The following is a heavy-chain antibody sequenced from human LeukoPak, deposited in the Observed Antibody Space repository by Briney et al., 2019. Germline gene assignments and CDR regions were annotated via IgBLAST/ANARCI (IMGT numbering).Heavy chain of an antibody. D-gene: IGHD3-9*01. CDR1: GFIFRNYA. CDR3: AKWGDYDILTGYYVSDF. CDR2: ITGSGDST. J-gene: IGHJ4*02. V-gene: IGHV3-23*01. Sequence: PGAPLRLSCAASGFIFRNYAMSWVRQAPGKGLEWVSAITGSGDSTYYADSVKGRFTISRDNSKNTLYVEMNTLRAEDTAVYYCAKWGDYDILTGYYVSDFWGQGTLVTVSS.